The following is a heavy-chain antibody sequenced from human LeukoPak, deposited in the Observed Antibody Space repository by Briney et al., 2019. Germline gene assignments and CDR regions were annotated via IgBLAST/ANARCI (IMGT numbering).Heavy chain of an antibody. CDR1: GFIFSSYS. Sequence: GGSLRLSCAASGFIFSSYSMNWVRQAPGKGLEWVSSISSSSTYIYYADSVKGRFTISRDNAKNSLYLQMNSLRAEDTAVYYCARDVVRATPYYFDYWGQGTLVTVSS. J-gene: IGHJ4*02. CDR3: ARDVVRATPYYFDY. CDR2: ISSSSTYI. D-gene: IGHD1-26*01. V-gene: IGHV3-21*01.